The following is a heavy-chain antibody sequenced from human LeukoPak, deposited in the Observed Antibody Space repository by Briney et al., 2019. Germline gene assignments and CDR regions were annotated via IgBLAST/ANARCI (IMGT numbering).Heavy chain of an antibody. J-gene: IGHJ4*02. CDR3: TTRLN. CDR1: GFIFSDSR. CDR2: IKTKAAGETT. V-gene: IGHV3-15*01. Sequence: GGSLRLSCAASGFIFSDSRMTWVRQAPGKGLEWVGHIKTKAAGETTDYAAPVRGRFIISRDDSKRMVYMEMNSLRTEDTGVYHCTTRLNWSQGTLVTVSS.